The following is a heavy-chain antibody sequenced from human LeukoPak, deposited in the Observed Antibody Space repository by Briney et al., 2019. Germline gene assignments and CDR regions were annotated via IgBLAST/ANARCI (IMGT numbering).Heavy chain of an antibody. Sequence: KASETLSLTCTVSGGSISSSSYYWGWIRQPPGEGLEWIGSIYYSGSTYYNPSLKSRVTISVDTSKNQFSLKLSSVTAADTAVYYCARVMGSGWTGFDYWGQGTLVTVSS. V-gene: IGHV4-39*01. CDR1: GGSISSSSYY. CDR2: IYYSGST. CDR3: ARVMGSGWTGFDY. D-gene: IGHD6-19*01. J-gene: IGHJ4*02.